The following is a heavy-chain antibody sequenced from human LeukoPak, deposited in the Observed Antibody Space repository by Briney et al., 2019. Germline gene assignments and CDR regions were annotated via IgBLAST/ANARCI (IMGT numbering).Heavy chain of an antibody. J-gene: IGHJ5*02. CDR3: ARILLWFGEFSNWFDP. V-gene: IGHV4-59*08. Sequence: SETLSLTCTVSGGSISSYYWSWIRQPPGKGLEWIGYIYYSGSTNYNPSLKSRVTISVDTSKNQFSLKLSSVTAADTAVYYCARILLWFGEFSNWFDPRGQGTLVTVSS. D-gene: IGHD3-10*01. CDR2: IYYSGST. CDR1: GGSISSYY.